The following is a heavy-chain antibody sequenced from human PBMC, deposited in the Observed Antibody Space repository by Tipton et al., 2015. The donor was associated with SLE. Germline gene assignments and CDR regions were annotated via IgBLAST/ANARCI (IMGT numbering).Heavy chain of an antibody. CDR2: ISGSGGST. CDR3: AKGGSSYCGADCYSNY. Sequence: LRLSCAASGFTFSSYAMSWARQAPGKGLEWVSAISGSGGSTYYPDSVKGRFTISRDNSKNALYLQMNSLRAEDTAVYYCAKGGSSYCGADCYSNYWGQGTLVTVSS. J-gene: IGHJ4*02. V-gene: IGHV3-23*01. D-gene: IGHD2-21*01. CDR1: GFTFSSYA.